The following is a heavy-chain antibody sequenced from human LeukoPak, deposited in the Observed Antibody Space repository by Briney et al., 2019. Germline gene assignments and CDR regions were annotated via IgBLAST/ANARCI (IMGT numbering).Heavy chain of an antibody. J-gene: IGHJ5*02. V-gene: IGHV1-18*01. CDR1: GYTFTSYG. CDR2: ISAYNGNT. Sequence: ASVKVSCKASGYTFTSYGISWVRQAPGQGLEWMGWISAYNGNTNYAQKLQGRVTMTTETYTSTAYMELRSLRYDDTAVYYCAFCSGGSCGRFEPWGQGTLVTVSS. CDR3: AFCSGGSCGRFEP. D-gene: IGHD2-15*01.